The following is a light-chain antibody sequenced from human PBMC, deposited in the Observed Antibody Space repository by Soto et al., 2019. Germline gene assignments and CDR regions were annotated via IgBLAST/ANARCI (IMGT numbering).Light chain of an antibody. V-gene: IGKV3-20*01. Sequence: EIVLTQSPGTLSLSPGERATLTCRASQSVTSSYLAWYQQKPGQAPRLLMYGASSRATGIPDRFSGSGSGTDFTLTISRLEPEDFAVYYCPQYGSSPVTFGPGTTVDIK. CDR1: QSVTSSY. CDR3: PQYGSSPVT. CDR2: GAS. J-gene: IGKJ3*01.